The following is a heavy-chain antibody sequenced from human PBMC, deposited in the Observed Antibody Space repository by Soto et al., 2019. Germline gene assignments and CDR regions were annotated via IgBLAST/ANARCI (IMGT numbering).Heavy chain of an antibody. CDR1: GGSISSSNW. V-gene: IGHV4-4*02. CDR2: IYHSGST. Sequence: QVELQESGPGLVKPSGTLSLTCAVSGGSISSSNWWSWVRQPPGKGLEWIGEIYHSGSTNYNPSLKSRVTISVEKSKNQFSLKLSSVTAADTAVYYCERFATMIVVVSDAFDIWGQGTMVTVSS. J-gene: IGHJ3*02. D-gene: IGHD3-22*01. CDR3: ERFATMIVVVSDAFDI.